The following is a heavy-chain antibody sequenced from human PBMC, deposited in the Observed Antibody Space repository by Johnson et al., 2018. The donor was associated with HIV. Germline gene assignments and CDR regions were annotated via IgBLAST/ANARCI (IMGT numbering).Heavy chain of an antibody. J-gene: IGHJ3*02. Sequence: QVQLVESGGGVVQPGRSLRLSCAASGFTFSSYGMHWVRQAPGKGLEWVAVISYDGSNKYYADSVKGRFTISRDNSKNTLYLQMNSLRAEDTAVYYCASPYSADAFDIWGQGTMVTVSS. CDR3: ASPYSADAFDI. CDR2: ISYDGSNK. V-gene: IGHV3-30*03. CDR1: GFTFSSYG. D-gene: IGHD5-18*01.